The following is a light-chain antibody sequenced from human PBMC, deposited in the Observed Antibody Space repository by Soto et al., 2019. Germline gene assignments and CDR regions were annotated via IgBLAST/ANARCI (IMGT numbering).Light chain of an antibody. CDR2: EVS. V-gene: IGLV2-14*01. CDR1: SSDVGNYKY. CDR3: QSCDSSLTACF. J-gene: IGLJ1*01. Sequence: QSVLTQPASVSGSPGQSITISCTGTSSDVGNYKYVSWYQQHPGKAPKLMIYEVSNRPSGVSNRFSGSKSGNTASLTISGLQAEDETDYYCQSCDSSLTACFFGTGTKVTVL.